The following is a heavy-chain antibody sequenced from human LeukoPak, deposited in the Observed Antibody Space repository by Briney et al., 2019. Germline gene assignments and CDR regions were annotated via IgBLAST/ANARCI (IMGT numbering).Heavy chain of an antibody. V-gene: IGHV3-21*01. D-gene: IGHD4-11*01. CDR1: GFTFSSYS. CDR3: ARAGAYSIVDY. CDR2: ISSSSSYI. J-gene: IGHJ4*02. Sequence: PGGSLRLSCAATGFTFSSYSMNWVRQAPGKGLEWVSSISSSSSYIYYADLVKGRFTISRDNAKNSLYLQMNSLRAEDTAVYYCARAGAYSIVDYWGQGTLVTVSS.